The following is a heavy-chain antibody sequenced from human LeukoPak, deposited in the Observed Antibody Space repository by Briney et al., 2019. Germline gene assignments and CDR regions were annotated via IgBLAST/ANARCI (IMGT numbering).Heavy chain of an antibody. V-gene: IGHV3-23*01. D-gene: IGHD6-6*01. CDR3: AKDYLYRSSSN. J-gene: IGHJ4*02. Sequence: GGSLRLSCAASGFTFSSYAMTWVRQAPGKGPKWVSAISGGGDSTYYADSVKGRFTISRDNSKNTLYLQISSLRVEDAAVYYCAKDYLYRSSSNWGQGTLVTVSS. CDR1: GFTFSSYA. CDR2: ISGGGDST.